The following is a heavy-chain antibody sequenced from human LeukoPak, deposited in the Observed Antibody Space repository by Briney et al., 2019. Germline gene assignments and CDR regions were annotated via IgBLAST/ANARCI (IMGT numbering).Heavy chain of an antibody. V-gene: IGHV3-23*01. D-gene: IGHD4-17*01. J-gene: IGHJ4*02. CDR1: GFTFSSYA. Sequence: GGSLRLSCAASGFTFSSYAMSWVRQAPGKGLEWVSAISGSGGSTYYADSVKGRFTISRDNSKNTLYLQMDSLRAEDTAVYYCARDHDYGDLFDYWGQGTLVTVSS. CDR3: ARDHDYGDLFDY. CDR2: ISGSGGST.